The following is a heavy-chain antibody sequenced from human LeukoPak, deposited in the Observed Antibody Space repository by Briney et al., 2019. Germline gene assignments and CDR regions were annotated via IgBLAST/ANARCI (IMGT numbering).Heavy chain of an antibody. CDR3: AKKKNYDSSGYYYAASSDDAFDI. D-gene: IGHD3-22*01. CDR1: GFTFSSYA. Sequence: PGGSLRLSCAASGFTFSSYAMSWVRQAPGKGLEWVSAISGSGGSTYYADSVKGRFTISRDNSKNTLYLQMNSLRAEDTAVYYCAKKKNYDSSGYYYAASSDDAFDIWGQGTMVTVSS. V-gene: IGHV3-23*01. J-gene: IGHJ3*02. CDR2: ISGSGGST.